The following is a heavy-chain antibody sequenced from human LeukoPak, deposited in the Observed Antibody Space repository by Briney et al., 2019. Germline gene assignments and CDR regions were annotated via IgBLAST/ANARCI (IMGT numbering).Heavy chain of an antibody. CDR1: GFTFSSYA. V-gene: IGHV3-30-3*01. CDR3: AREACPYRLCYYDSSGYSLNYYFDY. CDR2: ISYDGSNK. D-gene: IGHD3-22*01. J-gene: IGHJ4*02. Sequence: SGRSLRLSCAASGFTFSSYAMHWVRQAPGKGLEWVAVISYDGSNKYYADSVKGRFTISRDNSKNTLYLQMNSLRAEDTAVYYCAREACPYRLCYYDSSGYSLNYYFDYWGQGTLVTVSS.